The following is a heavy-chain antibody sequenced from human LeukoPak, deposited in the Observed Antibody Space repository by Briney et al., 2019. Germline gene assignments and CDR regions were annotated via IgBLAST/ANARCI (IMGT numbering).Heavy chain of an antibody. J-gene: IGHJ4*02. Sequence: SQTLSLTCTVSGGSISSGGYYWSWTRQHPGKGLEWIGYIYYSGSTYYNPSLKSRVTISVDTSKNQFSLKLSSVTAADTAVYYCARDAGYDILTGYYGHFDYWGQGTLVTVSS. V-gene: IGHV4-31*03. CDR2: IYYSGST. CDR1: GGSISSGGYY. D-gene: IGHD3-9*01. CDR3: ARDAGYDILTGYYGHFDY.